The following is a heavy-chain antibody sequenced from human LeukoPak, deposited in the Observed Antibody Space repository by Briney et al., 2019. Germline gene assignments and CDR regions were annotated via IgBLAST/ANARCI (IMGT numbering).Heavy chain of an antibody. Sequence: GGSLRLSCSASGFVFSIYTMYWIRQAPGKGPEYVSTISGSGNGGSIYYADSVKGRFTISRDDSKSIVYLQMNGLRSEDTAVYYCVKDFGRVRGTPDSWGQGTLVTVSS. CDR3: VKDFGRVRGTPDS. V-gene: IGHV3-64D*06. J-gene: IGHJ4*02. CDR2: ISGSGNGGSI. D-gene: IGHD2/OR15-2a*01. CDR1: GFVFSIYT.